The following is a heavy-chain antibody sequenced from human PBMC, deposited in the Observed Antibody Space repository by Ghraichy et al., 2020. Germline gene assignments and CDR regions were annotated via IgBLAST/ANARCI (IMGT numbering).Heavy chain of an antibody. Sequence: SQTLSLTCAVYGGSFSGYYWSWIRQPPGKGLEWIGEINHSGSTNYNPSLKSRVTISVDTSKNQFSLKLSSVTAADTAVYYCAREEGYCTNGVCTHYFDYWGQGTLVTVSS. CDR2: INHSGST. V-gene: IGHV4-34*01. D-gene: IGHD2-8*01. J-gene: IGHJ4*02. CDR3: AREEGYCTNGVCTHYFDY. CDR1: GGSFSGYY.